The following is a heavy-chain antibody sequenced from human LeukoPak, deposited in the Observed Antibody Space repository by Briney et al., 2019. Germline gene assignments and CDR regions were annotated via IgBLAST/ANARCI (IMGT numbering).Heavy chain of an antibody. CDR3: ARDFGGDGRDY. CDR1: GFTFSSYS. D-gene: IGHD3-3*01. J-gene: IGHJ4*02. CDR2: ISTSSSYI. V-gene: IGHV3-21*01. Sequence: GGSLRLSCAASGFTFSSYSMNWVRQAPGKGLEWVSSISTSSSYIYYADSVKGRFTISRDNAKNSLYLQMNSLRAEDTAVYYCARDFGGDGRDYWGQGTLVTVSS.